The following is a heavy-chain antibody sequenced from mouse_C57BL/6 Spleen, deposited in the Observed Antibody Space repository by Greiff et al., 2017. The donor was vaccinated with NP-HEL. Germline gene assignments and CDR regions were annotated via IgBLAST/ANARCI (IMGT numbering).Heavy chain of an antibody. J-gene: IGHJ3*01. CDR2: ISDGGSYT. V-gene: IGHV5-4*01. CDR3: ARDQEGIYYYGRAFAY. D-gene: IGHD1-1*01. Sequence: EVKLVESGGGLVKPGGSLKLSCAASGFTFSSYAMSWVRQTPEKRLEWVATISDGGSYTYYPDNVKGRFTISRDNAKNNLYLQMSHLKSEDTAMYYCARDQEGIYYYGRAFAYWGQGTLVTVSA. CDR1: GFTFSSYA.